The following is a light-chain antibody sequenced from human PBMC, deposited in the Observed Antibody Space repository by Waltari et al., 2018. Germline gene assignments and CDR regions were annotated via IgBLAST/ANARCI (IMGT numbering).Light chain of an antibody. Sequence: DIQMTQSPSTLSASVGDRVTITRRASQSISNWLAWYQQKPGKAPKTLIYKASSLESGVPSRFSGSGSGTEFTLTISSLQPDDFATYYCQQYNSYPWTFGQGTKVEIK. J-gene: IGKJ1*01. CDR1: QSISNW. V-gene: IGKV1-5*03. CDR3: QQYNSYPWT. CDR2: KAS.